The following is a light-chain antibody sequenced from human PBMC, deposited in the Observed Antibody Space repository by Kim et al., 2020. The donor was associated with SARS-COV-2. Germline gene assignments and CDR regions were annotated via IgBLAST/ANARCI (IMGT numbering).Light chain of an antibody. CDR1: KLRNKY. J-gene: IGLJ2*01. CDR3: QAWDTFTVV. V-gene: IGLV3-1*01. CDR2: QDS. Sequence: SVSPGQTATITCSGDKLRNKYVSWYQQKPGQSPVLVIYQDSRRPSGIPDTFSGSNSGNTATLTITGTLTLDEADYYCQAWDTFTVVFGGGTQLTVL.